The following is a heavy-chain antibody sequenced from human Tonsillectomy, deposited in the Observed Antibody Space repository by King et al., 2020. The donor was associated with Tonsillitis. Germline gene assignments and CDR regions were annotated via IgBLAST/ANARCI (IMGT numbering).Heavy chain of an antibody. CDR2: ISYAENFK. CDR1: GFTFDSYA. D-gene: IGHD1-1*01. CDR3: ARGGPYDWNGGMDV. V-gene: IGHV3-30*09. J-gene: IGHJ6*04. Sequence: VQLVESGGGVVQPGRSLRVSCAASGFTFDSYAMHWVRQAPGKGLEWVAVISYAENFKYYADSVKGRFAVSRDNSKNTLYLQMNSLRPEDTAVYYCARGGPYDWNGGMDVWGKGTAVTVSS.